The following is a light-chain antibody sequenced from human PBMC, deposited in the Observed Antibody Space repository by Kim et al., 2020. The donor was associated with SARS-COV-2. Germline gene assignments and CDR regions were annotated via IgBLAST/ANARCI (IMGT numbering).Light chain of an antibody. Sequence: PGEGVALSCRASQTGRSNYLAWYQQRPGRAPRLLISGASNRATGIPVRFSGSGSGTDFTLTISRLEPEDFVLYFCQQYGKAPLTFGQGTRLEIK. V-gene: IGKV3-20*01. CDR2: GAS. J-gene: IGKJ5*01. CDR1: QTGRSNY. CDR3: QQYGKAPLT.